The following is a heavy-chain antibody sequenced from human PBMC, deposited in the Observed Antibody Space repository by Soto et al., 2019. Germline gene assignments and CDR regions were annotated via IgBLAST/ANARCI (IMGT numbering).Heavy chain of an antibody. V-gene: IGHV4-59*01. D-gene: IGHD4-17*01. J-gene: IGHJ5*02. CDR2: IYYSGST. CDR3: ARGTPIDYGDSGNWFDP. CDR1: GGSISSYY. Sequence: PSETLSLTCTVSGGSISSYYWSWIRQPPGKGLEWIGYIYYSGSTNYNPSLKSRVTISVDTSKNQFSLKLSSVTAADTAVYYCARGTPIDYGDSGNWFDPWGQGTLVTVSS.